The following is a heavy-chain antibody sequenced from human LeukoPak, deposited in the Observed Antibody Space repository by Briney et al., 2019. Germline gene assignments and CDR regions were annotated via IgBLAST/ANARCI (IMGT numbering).Heavy chain of an antibody. Sequence: ASVKVSCKASGYTFTSYGISWVRQAPGQGLEWMGWISAYNGNTNYAQKLQGRVTMTTDTSTSTAYMELRSLRSDDTAVYYCARDSTALEAWTIDYWGQGTLVTVSS. CDR3: ARDSTALEAWTIDY. D-gene: IGHD3/OR15-3a*01. J-gene: IGHJ4*02. CDR2: ISAYNGNT. V-gene: IGHV1-18*01. CDR1: GYTFTSYG.